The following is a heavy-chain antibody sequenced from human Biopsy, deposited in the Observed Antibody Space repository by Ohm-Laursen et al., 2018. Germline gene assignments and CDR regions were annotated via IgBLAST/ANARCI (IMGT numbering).Heavy chain of an antibody. J-gene: IGHJ4*02. V-gene: IGHV3-9*01. CDR3: AKASGSSSGWSFDY. D-gene: IGHD6-19*01. Sequence: SLRLSCAATGFTFENYAMNWVRQAPGKGLEWVSGISWNSGSVVYADSVKGRFTISTDNAKNSLYLQMHSLRAEDTAFYYCAKASGSSSGWSFDYWGQGTLVTVSS. CDR1: GFTFENYA. CDR2: ISWNSGSV.